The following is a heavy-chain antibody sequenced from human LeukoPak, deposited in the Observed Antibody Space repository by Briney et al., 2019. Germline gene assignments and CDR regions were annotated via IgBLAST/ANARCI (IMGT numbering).Heavy chain of an antibody. J-gene: IGHJ6*04. D-gene: IGHD6-13*01. CDR2: ISWNSGSI. CDR3: AKDSGDIAAAAGLDV. V-gene: IGHV3-9*03. CDR1: GFTFDDYA. Sequence: GGSLRLSCAASGFTFDDYAMHWVRQAPGKGLEWVPGISWNSGSIGYADSVKGRFTISRDNAKNSLYLQMNSLRAEDMALYYCAKDSGDIAAAAGLDVWGKGTTVTVSS.